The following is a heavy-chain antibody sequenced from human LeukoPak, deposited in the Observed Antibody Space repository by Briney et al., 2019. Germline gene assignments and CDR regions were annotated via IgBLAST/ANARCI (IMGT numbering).Heavy chain of an antibody. D-gene: IGHD2-2*01. CDR1: GFTFSSYG. V-gene: IGHV3-33*01. CDR3: AREGHCSTTSCSNSDGMDV. CDR2: IWYDGSNK. J-gene: IGHJ6*02. Sequence: GGSLRLSCAASGFTFSSYGMHWVRQAPGKGLEWVAVIWYDGSNKYYADSVKGRFTISRDNSKNTLYLQMNSLRAEDTAVYYCAREGHCSTTSCSNSDGMDVWGQGTTLTVSS.